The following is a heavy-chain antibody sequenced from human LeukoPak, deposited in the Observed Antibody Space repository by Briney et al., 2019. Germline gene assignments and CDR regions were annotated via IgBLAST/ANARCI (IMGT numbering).Heavy chain of an antibody. D-gene: IGHD4-23*01. V-gene: IGHV3-23*01. J-gene: IGHJ4*02. Sequence: GGSLRLSCAASGFTFSSNAMSGVRQAPGKGLEWVSGIGGDSRTHYADSVGGRFTISRDTSKNMLYLQMNNLTAEDTAVYYCAKDILRWSFDYWGQGTLVTVSS. CDR1: GFTFSSNA. CDR3: AKDILRWSFDY. CDR2: IGGDSRT.